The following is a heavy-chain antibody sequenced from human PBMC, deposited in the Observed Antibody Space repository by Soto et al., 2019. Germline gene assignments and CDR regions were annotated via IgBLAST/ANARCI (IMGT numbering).Heavy chain of an antibody. CDR2: IIPIFGTA. CDR1: GGTFSSYS. J-gene: IGHJ4*02. CDR3: ADSSRAGELLGGMDY. D-gene: IGHD1-26*01. V-gene: IGHV1-69*12. Sequence: QVQLVQSGAEVKKPGSSVKVSCKASGGTFSSYSISWVRQAPGQGLEWMGGIIPIFGTANYAQKFQGRVTITADESTSTAYMELSSLRSEDTAVYYCADSSRAGELLGGMDYWGQGTLVTVSS.